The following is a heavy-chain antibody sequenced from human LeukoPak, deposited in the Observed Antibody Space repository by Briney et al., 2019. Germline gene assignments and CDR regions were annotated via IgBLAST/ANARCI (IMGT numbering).Heavy chain of an antibody. J-gene: IGHJ4*02. CDR3: TKDFRGSGYFFDY. V-gene: IGHV3-23*01. CDR1: GFTFKNHA. Sequence: GGSLRLSCVVSGFTFKNHAMSWVRQAPGKGLEWVSAISGSGDNTFYAGSVRGRFTISRDNSKNTLYLQMDSLRAEDTAIYYCTKDFRGSGYFFDYWGQGTPVTVSS. CDR2: ISGSGDNT. D-gene: IGHD3-10*01.